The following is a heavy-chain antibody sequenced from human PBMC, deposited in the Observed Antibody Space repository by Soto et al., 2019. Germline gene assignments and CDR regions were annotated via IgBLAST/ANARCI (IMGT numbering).Heavy chain of an antibody. V-gene: IGHV1-18*01. D-gene: IGHD6-19*01. J-gene: IGHJ4*02. CDR3: ATNPAIVVAGTEYDY. Sequence: ASVKVSCKASGYTFTSYGISWVRQAPGQGLEWMGWISAYNGNTNYAQKLQGRVTMTTDTSTSTAYMELRSLRSDDTAVYYCATNPAIVVAGTEYDYWGQGTLVTVSS. CDR1: GYTFTSYG. CDR2: ISAYNGNT.